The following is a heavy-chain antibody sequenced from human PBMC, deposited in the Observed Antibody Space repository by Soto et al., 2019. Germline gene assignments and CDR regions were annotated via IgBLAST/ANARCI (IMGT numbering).Heavy chain of an antibody. CDR2: INPNSGGT. V-gene: IGHV1-2*04. J-gene: IGHJ4*02. Sequence: GASVKVSCKASGGTFSSYAISWVRQAPGQGLEWMGWINPNSGGTNYAQKFQGWVTMTRDTSISTAYMELSRLRSDDTAVYYCARDGSGSLPNFDYWGQGTLVTVSS. CDR3: ARDGSGSLPNFDY. CDR1: GGTFSSYA. D-gene: IGHD3-3*01.